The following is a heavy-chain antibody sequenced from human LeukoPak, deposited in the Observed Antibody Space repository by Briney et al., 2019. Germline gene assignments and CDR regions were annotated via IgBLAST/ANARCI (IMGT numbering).Heavy chain of an antibody. Sequence: GGSLRLSCAASGFTFSSYSMNWVRQAPGKGLEWVSSISSSSSYIYYADSVKGRFTISRDNAKNSLYLQMNSLRAEDTAVYYCARDRALPHLIVVVPAAFDYWGQGTLVTVSS. J-gene: IGHJ4*02. CDR3: ARDRALPHLIVVVPAAFDY. D-gene: IGHD2-2*01. CDR1: GFTFSSYS. V-gene: IGHV3-21*01. CDR2: ISSSSSYI.